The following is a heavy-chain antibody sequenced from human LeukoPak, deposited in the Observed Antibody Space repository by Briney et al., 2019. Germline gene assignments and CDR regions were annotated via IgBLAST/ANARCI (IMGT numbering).Heavy chain of an antibody. CDR1: GFTFSTYW. CDR3: ARIGGSGSYSGHYFDH. CDR2: ISTDGSAT. J-gene: IGHJ4*02. Sequence: GGSLRLSCAASGFTFSTYWMHWVRRAPGKGLVLVSRISTDGSATSYADSVKGRFTISRDNAKNTMYLQMNSLRAEDTAVYYCARIGGSGSYSGHYFDHWGQGTLVTVSS. V-gene: IGHV3-74*01. D-gene: IGHD3-10*01.